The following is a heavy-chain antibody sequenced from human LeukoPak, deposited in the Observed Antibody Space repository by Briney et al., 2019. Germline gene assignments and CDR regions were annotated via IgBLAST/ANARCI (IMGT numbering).Heavy chain of an antibody. J-gene: IGHJ6*02. CDR2: IYPGDSDT. Sequence: GESLKISCKGSGYSFTSYWIGWVRQMPGKGPEWMGIIYPGDSDTRYSPSFQGQVTISADKSISTAYLQWSSLKASDTAMYYCARLSWRGYYGDFPPYYYYGMDVWGQGTTVTVSS. CDR3: ARLSWRGYYGDFPPYYYYGMDV. D-gene: IGHD4-17*01. CDR1: GYSFTSYW. V-gene: IGHV5-51*01.